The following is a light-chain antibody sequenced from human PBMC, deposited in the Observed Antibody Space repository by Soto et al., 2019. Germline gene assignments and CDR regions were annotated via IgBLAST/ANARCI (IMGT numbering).Light chain of an antibody. CDR2: EVT. V-gene: IGLV2-23*02. CDR3: SSYAGSNTLV. J-gene: IGLJ2*01. CDR1: SSDVGSYNF. Sequence: TQPASVSGSPGQSITISCTGTSSDVGSYNFVSWYQQHPGKAPKLMIYEVTKRPSGVSSRFSGSKSGNTASLTMSGLQAADEADYYCSSYAGSNTLVFGGGTKLTVL.